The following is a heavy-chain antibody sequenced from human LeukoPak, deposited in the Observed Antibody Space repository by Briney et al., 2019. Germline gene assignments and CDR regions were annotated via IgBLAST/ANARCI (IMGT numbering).Heavy chain of an antibody. V-gene: IGHV7-4-1*02. CDR2: INTNTGNP. J-gene: IGHJ4*02. Sequence: ASVKVSCKASGYTFTAYYMHWVRQAPGQGLEWMGWINTNTGNPTYAQGFTGRFVFSLDTSVSTAYLQISSLKAEDTAVYYCAREVRAFDYWGQGTLVTVSS. CDR3: AREVRAFDY. D-gene: IGHD4-11*01. CDR1: GYTFTAYY.